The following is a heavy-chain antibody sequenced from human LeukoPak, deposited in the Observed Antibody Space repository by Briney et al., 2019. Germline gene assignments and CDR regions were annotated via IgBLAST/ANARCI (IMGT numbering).Heavy chain of an antibody. Sequence: SETLSLTCAVSGYSISSGYYWGWIRQPPGKGLEWIGSIYHSGSTYYNPSLKSRVTISVDTSKNQFSLKLSSVTAADTAVYYCATSTYYYGSGSPPGVDYWGQGTLVTVSS. J-gene: IGHJ4*02. CDR1: GYSISSGYY. D-gene: IGHD3-10*01. CDR2: IYHSGST. V-gene: IGHV4-38-2*01. CDR3: ATSTYYYGSGSPPGVDY.